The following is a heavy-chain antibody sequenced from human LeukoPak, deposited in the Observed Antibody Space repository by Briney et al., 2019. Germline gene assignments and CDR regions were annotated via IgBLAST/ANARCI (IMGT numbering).Heavy chain of an antibody. V-gene: IGHV3-74*01. J-gene: IGHJ4*02. CDR2: INSDGSST. CDR3: ARVLYYYDSSGYYYFPFDY. Sequence: GGSLRLSCAASGVTFSSYWMHWVRHAPGKGLVWVSRINSDGSSTSYADSVKGRFTISRDNAKNTLYLQMNSLRAEDTAVYYCARVLYYYDSSGYYYFPFDYWGQGTLVTVSS. D-gene: IGHD3-22*01. CDR1: GVTFSSYW.